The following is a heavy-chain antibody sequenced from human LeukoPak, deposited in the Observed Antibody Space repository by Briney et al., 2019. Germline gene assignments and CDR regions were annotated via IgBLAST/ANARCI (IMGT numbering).Heavy chain of an antibody. CDR2: ISGSSSYT. CDR1: GFSFSDYY. D-gene: IGHD6-6*01. V-gene: IGHV3-11*06. J-gene: IGHJ4*02. Sequence: GGSLRLSCAASGFSFSDYYMTWIRQAPGKGLEWVSYISGSSSYTNYADSVKGRFTISRDNAKNSLFLQMNSLRDEDTAVYYCASGLSSSPYFDYWGQGTLITVSS. CDR3: ASGLSSSPYFDY.